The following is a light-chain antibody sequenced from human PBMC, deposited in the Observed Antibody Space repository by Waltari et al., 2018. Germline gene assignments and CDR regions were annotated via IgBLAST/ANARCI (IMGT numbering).Light chain of an antibody. CDR1: SSNIGNNA. CDR3: AAWDDSLNGVV. V-gene: IGLV1-36*01. CDR2: YDD. Sequence: QSVLTQPPSVSEAPRQRVTIPCSGSSSNIGNNAVNWYQQLPGKAPKLLIYYDDLLPSRVSDRFSGSKSGTSASLAISGLQSDDEADYYCAAWDDSLNGVVFGGGTKLTVL. J-gene: IGLJ2*01.